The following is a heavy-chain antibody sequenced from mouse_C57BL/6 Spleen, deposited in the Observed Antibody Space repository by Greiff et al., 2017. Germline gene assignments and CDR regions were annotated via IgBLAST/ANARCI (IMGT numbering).Heavy chain of an antibody. V-gene: IGHV14-1*01. J-gene: IGHJ3*01. CDR2: IDPEDGDT. CDR3: LGSSLFAY. CDR1: GFNIKDYY. Sequence: VQLQQSGAELVRPGASVKLSCTASGFNIKDYYMHWVKQRPEPGLEWIGRIDPEDGDTEYAPKFQGKATMTADTSSNTAYLQLSSLTSEDTAVYYCLGSSLFAYWGQGTLVTVSA. D-gene: IGHD1-1*01.